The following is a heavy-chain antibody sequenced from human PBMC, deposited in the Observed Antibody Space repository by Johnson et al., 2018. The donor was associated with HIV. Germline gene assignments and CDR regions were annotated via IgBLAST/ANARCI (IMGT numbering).Heavy chain of an antibody. CDR2: IKSKADGGTI. Sequence: VQLVESGGGLVEPGGSLRLSCAASGFLFSNVWMSWVRQAPGKGLEWVGRIKSKADGGTIDYAAPVKGRFTISRDDSKNTLFLQMSSLKTDDTAVYYCTTAIVIDAFDIWGQGTMVTVSS. CDR3: TTAIVIDAFDI. CDR1: GFLFSNVW. D-gene: IGHD3-16*02. V-gene: IGHV3-15*01. J-gene: IGHJ3*02.